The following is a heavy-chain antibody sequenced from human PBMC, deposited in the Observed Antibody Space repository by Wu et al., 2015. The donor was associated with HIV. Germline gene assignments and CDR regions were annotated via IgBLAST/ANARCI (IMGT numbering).Heavy chain of an antibody. D-gene: IGHD6-13*01. CDR1: GLDLKKLS. CDR2: FXPEDEKI. Sequence: QVQLVQSGTEVTKYGASVKVSCKVSGLDLKKLSIHWVRQTQTKRLEWMGGFXPEDEKIIYAEGFQGRVTMTEDSLTDTAYLEISSLTSADKAIYFXRQVPGTSRSAGLMHWGQGTSVSVYS. V-gene: IGHV1-24*01. CDR3: RQVPGTSRSAGLMH. J-gene: IGHJ1*01.